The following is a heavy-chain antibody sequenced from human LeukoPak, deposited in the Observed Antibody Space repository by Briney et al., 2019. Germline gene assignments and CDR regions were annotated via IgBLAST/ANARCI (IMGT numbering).Heavy chain of an antibody. V-gene: IGHV4-59*01. J-gene: IGHJ6*03. Sequence: PPETLSLTCTVSGGSISSYYWSWIRQPPGKGLEWIGYIYYSGSTNYNPSLKSRVTISVDTSKNQFSLKLSSVTAADTAVYYCARAYSSGWYAHYYYMDVWGKGTTVTISS. CDR2: IYYSGST. CDR3: ARAYSSGWYAHYYYMDV. D-gene: IGHD6-19*01. CDR1: GGSISSYY.